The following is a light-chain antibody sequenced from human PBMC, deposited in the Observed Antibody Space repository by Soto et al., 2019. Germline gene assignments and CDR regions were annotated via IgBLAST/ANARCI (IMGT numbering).Light chain of an antibody. Sequence: DIQLTQSPSFLSASVGDRVTITCRASQDISSYLTWSQQNPGKAPKLLIYAASTLQSGVPSRFSGSGSGTEFTLTISSLQPEDFATYYCQQVNSYPLTVGGGTKVDIK. V-gene: IGKV1-9*01. CDR3: QQVNSYPLT. CDR2: AAS. J-gene: IGKJ4*01. CDR1: QDISSY.